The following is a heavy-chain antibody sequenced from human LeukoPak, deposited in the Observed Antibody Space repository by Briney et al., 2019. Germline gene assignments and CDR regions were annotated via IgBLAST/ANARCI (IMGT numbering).Heavy chain of an antibody. V-gene: IGHV4-39*07. CDR2: IYYSGST. CDR1: GGSISSSSYY. Sequence: SETLSLTCTVSGGSISSSSYYWGWIRQPPGKGLEWIGSIYYSGSTYYNPSLKSRVTISVDTSKNQFSLKLSSVTAADTAVYYCARDQHYDFWSGYPYYFDYWGQGTLVTVSS. D-gene: IGHD3-3*01. CDR3: ARDQHYDFWSGYPYYFDY. J-gene: IGHJ4*02.